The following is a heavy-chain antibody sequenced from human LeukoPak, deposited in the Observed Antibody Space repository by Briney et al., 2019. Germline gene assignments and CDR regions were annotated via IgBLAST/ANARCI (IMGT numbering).Heavy chain of an antibody. Sequence: GSLRLSCDATGFTLTNAWMSWIRQPPGKGLEWIGYIYYSGSTNYNPSLKSRVTISVDTSKNQFSLKLSSVTAADTAVYYCARDPYYYGMDAWGQGTTVTVSS. J-gene: IGHJ6*02. V-gene: IGHV4-59*01. CDR2: IYYSGST. CDR1: GFTLTNAW. CDR3: ARDPYYYGMDA.